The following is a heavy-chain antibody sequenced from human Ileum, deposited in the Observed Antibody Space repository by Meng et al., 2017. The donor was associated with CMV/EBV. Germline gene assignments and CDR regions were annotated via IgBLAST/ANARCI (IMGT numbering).Heavy chain of an antibody. V-gene: IGHV3-11*01. CDR2: ITGPGTTI. D-gene: IGHD3-10*01. J-gene: IGHJ4*02. Sequence: QVQLVESGGGLVKPGGSLRLSCTASGFTFSDYYMGWIRQAPGKGLEWISYITGPGTTINYADSVRGRFTISRDNTKNSLYLQMNSLRADDTAVYYCVRGNYGFDYWGQGALVTVSS. CDR3: VRGNYGFDY. CDR1: GFTFSDYY.